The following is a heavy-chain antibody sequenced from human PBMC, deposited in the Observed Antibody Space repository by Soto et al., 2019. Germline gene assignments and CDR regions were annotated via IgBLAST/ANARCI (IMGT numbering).Heavy chain of an antibody. CDR1: GGSISSGGYY. D-gene: IGHD3-10*01. CDR2: IYYSGST. J-gene: IGHJ3*02. V-gene: IGHV4-31*03. Sequence: SETLSLTCTVSGGSISSGGYYWSWIRQHPGKGLEWIGYIYYSGSTYYNPSLKSRVTISVDTPKNQFSLKLSSVTAADTAVYYCARRYGGAFDIWGQGTMVTVSS. CDR3: ARRYGGAFDI.